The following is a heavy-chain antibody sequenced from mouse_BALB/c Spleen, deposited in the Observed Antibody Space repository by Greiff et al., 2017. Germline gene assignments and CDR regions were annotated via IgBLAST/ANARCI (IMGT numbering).Heavy chain of an antibody. CDR1: GYTFTSYW. D-gene: IGHD3-2*01. CDR2: IDPSDSYT. J-gene: IGHJ4*01. Sequence: QVQLQQPGAELVKPGASVKLSCKASGYTFTSYWMHWVKQRPGQGLEWIGEIDPSDSYTNYNQKFKGKATLTADKSSSTAYMQLSSLTSEDSAVYYCARREDSSGTGRYAMDYWGQGTSVTVSS. V-gene: IGHV1-69*02. CDR3: ARREDSSGTGRYAMDY.